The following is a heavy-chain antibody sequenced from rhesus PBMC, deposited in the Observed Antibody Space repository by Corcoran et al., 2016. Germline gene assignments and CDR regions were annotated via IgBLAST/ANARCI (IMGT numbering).Heavy chain of an antibody. J-gene: IGHJ2*01. CDR3: ARDGLGGRAAAGSDYWYFDH. V-gene: IGHV4S10*01. Sequence: QVQLQESGPGVVKPSETLSLTCAVSGGSISDSYRWSWIRQPPGKGLGWIGELYGSSTSPHPNPSLKRRFTISKDTSKNQFSLQLSSVTAADTAVYYCARDGLGGRAAAGSDYWYFDHWGPGTPITISS. CDR2: LYGSSTSP. CDR1: GGSISDSYR. D-gene: IGHD6-31*01.